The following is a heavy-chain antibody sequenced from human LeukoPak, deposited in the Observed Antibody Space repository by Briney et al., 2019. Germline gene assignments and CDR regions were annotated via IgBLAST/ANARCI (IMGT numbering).Heavy chain of an antibody. Sequence: GGSLRLSCAASGLTVSTNYMSWVRQAPGKGLEWVSVLYSGGNKYYADSVKGRFSISIDNSKNTLYLQMNSLRAEDTAVYYCASYGSGRYYFDYWGQGTLVTVSS. CDR1: GLTVSTNY. J-gene: IGHJ4*02. V-gene: IGHV3-53*01. CDR2: LYSGGNK. D-gene: IGHD3-10*01. CDR3: ASYGSGRYYFDY.